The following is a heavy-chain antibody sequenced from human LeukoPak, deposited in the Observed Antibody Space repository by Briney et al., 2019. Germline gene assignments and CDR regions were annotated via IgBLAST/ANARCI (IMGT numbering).Heavy chain of an antibody. CDR1: GGSISSYY. CDR2: IYTSGST. J-gene: IGHJ6*03. V-gene: IGHV4-4*07. CDR3: ARRSDHYYYMDV. D-gene: IGHD2-15*01. Sequence: SETLSLTCTVSGGSISSYYWSWIRQPAGKGLQWIGRIYTSGSTNFNPSLKSRITMSLDTSKNQFSLKLSSVTAADTAVYYCARRSDHYYYMDVWGKGTTVTVSS.